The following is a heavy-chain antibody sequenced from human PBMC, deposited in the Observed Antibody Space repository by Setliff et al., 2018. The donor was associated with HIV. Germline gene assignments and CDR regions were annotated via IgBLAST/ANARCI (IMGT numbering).Heavy chain of an antibody. Sequence: SETLSLTCTVSGGSISNYYWSWIRQPAGKGLEWIGRMYYTYNTDYNPSLKSRVVMSIDTSKNQFSLRLDSVTAADTAVYFCARSIYGSGTYPLDIWGPGTLVTVSS. CDR1: GGSISNYY. CDR2: MYYTYNT. D-gene: IGHD3-10*01. J-gene: IGHJ4*02. CDR3: ARSIYGSGTYPLDI. V-gene: IGHV4-4*07.